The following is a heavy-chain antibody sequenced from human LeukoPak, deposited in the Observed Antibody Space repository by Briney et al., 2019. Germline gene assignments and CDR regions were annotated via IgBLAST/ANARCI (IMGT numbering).Heavy chain of an antibody. D-gene: IGHD6-19*01. V-gene: IGHV4-39*07. CDR3: ARAVAGTYHYYMDV. CDR2: IYYSGST. J-gene: IGHJ6*03. CDR1: GGSISSSSYY. Sequence: SETLSLTCTVSGGSISSSSYYWGWIRQPPGKGLEWIGSIYYSGSTYYNPSLKSRVTISVDTSKDQFSLKLSSVTAADTAVYYCARAVAGTYHYYMDVWGKGTTVTVSS.